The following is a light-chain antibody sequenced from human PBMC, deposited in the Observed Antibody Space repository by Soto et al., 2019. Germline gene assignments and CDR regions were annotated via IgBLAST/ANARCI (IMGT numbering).Light chain of an antibody. CDR1: SSNIGAPYD. J-gene: IGLJ1*01. V-gene: IGLV1-40*01. CDR2: GDG. CDR3: QSYDSSLSSYV. Sequence: QAVVTQPPSVSGAPGQRVTISCTGSSSNIGAPYDVLWYQQLPGTAPKLLIYGDGNRPSGVPDRFSGSKSGTSASLAITGLQAEDEADYYCQSYDSSLSSYVFGTGTKLTVL.